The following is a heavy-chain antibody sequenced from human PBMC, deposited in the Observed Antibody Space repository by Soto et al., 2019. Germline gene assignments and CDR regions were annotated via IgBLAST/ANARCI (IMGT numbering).Heavy chain of an antibody. CDR2: TYYRSKWYN. J-gene: IGHJ6*02. CDR1: GDSVSSNSAA. Sequence: SQTLSLTCVISGDSVSSNSAAWNWIRQSPSRGLEWLGRTYYRSKWYNDYAVSVKSRITINPDTSKNQFSLQLNSVTPEDTAVYYCARVPHDFWSGYYYYYGMDVWGQGTTVTVSS. D-gene: IGHD3-3*01. CDR3: ARVPHDFWSGYYYYYGMDV. V-gene: IGHV6-1*01.